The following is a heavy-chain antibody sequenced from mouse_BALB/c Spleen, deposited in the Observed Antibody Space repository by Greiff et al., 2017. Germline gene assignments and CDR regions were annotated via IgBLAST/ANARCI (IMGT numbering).Heavy chain of an antibody. Sequence: EVQGVESGGGLVQPGGSLRLSCATSGFTFTDYYMSWVRQPPGKALEWLGFIRNKANGYTTEYSASVKGRFTISRDNSQSILYLQMNTLRAEDSATYYCAHYGSSYGGYFDYWGQGTTLTVSS. J-gene: IGHJ2*01. CDR1: GFTFTDYY. CDR2: IRNKANGYTT. V-gene: IGHV7-3*02. CDR3: AHYGSSYGGYFDY. D-gene: IGHD1-1*01.